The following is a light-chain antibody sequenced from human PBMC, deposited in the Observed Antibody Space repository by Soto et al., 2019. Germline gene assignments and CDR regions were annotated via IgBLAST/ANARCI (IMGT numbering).Light chain of an antibody. V-gene: IGKV1-9*01. CDR3: QQLNSYPRT. CDR1: QGIGSY. Sequence: DVQLTPSPSFLSTSVGDRVTITCRASQGIGSYLAWYQQKPGKAPKFLICLASTLQSGVPSRFSGSGSGTEFNLTITNLQPEDFATYYCQQLNSYPRTFGQGTKVDIK. J-gene: IGKJ1*01. CDR2: LAS.